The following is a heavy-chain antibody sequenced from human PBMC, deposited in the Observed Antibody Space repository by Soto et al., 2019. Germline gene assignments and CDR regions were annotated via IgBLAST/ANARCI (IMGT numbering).Heavy chain of an antibody. CDR1: GGSISSGDYY. J-gene: IGHJ5*02. D-gene: IGHD5-18*01. CDR3: ARDRRVYSYGYSYFLSDWFDP. CDR2: IYYSGST. Sequence: SETLSLTCTVSGGSISSGDYYWSWIRQPPGKGLEWIGYIYYSGSTYYNPSLKSRVTISVDTSKNQFSLKLSSVTAADTAVYYCARDRRVYSYGYSYFLSDWFDPWGQGTLVTVS. V-gene: IGHV4-30-4*01.